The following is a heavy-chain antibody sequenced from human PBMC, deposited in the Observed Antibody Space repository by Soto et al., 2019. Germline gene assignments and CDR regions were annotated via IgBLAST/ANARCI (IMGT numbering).Heavy chain of an antibody. D-gene: IGHD3-22*01. J-gene: IGHJ4*02. Sequence: ASVKVSCNASGNSFTTYYMHLVRQAPGQGLEWMGIINPSGGRTTYAQKFQGRVTMTRDTSTSTFHMELSSLTSEDTAVYYCAGLYHYDSSGYYDYWGQGTLVTVSS. CDR1: GNSFTTYY. CDR2: INPSGGRT. V-gene: IGHV1-46*01. CDR3: AGLYHYDSSGYYDY.